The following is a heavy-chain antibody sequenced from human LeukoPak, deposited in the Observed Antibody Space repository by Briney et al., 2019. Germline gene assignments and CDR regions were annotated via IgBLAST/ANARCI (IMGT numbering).Heavy chain of an antibody. D-gene: IGHD5-24*01. Sequence: SETLSLTCTVSGGSISSYYWSWIRQPPGKGLEWIGYIYHSGSTNYNPSLKSRITLSVDSSKNQFSLSLRSVTGADTAVYYCARQKSQFLLPSADWYFDLWGRGTLVTVSS. J-gene: IGHJ2*01. CDR3: ARQKSQFLLPSADWYFDL. CDR1: GGSISSYY. CDR2: IYHSGST. V-gene: IGHV4-59*08.